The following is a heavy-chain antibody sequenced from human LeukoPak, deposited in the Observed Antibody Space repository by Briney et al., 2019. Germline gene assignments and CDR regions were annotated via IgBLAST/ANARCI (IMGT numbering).Heavy chain of an antibody. CDR1: GFNFRDHW. V-gene: IGHV3-30-3*01. D-gene: IGHD2-15*01. Sequence: GGSLRLSCAVSGFNFRDHWMHWVRQAPGKGLEWVAVISYDGSNKYYADSVKGRFTISRDNSKNTLYLQMNSLRAEDTAVYYCARTGVVVPPDYWGQGTLVTVSS. J-gene: IGHJ4*02. CDR2: ISYDGSNK. CDR3: ARTGVVVPPDY.